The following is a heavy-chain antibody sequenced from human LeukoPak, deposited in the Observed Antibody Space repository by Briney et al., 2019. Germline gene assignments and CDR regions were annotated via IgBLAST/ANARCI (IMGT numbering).Heavy chain of an antibody. D-gene: IGHD6-19*01. J-gene: IGHJ3*01. CDR3: AKDSDIAVAGSDDALDV. CDR1: GFTFNG. V-gene: IGHV3-30*18. Sequence: GKSLRLSCAASGFTFNGMHWVRQTPGKGLEWVALISFDGSIEYYADSVKGRFTISRDNSKNTLFLQMNSLRPEDTAVYYCAKDSDIAVAGSDDALDVWGQGTMVTISS. CDR2: ISFDGSIE.